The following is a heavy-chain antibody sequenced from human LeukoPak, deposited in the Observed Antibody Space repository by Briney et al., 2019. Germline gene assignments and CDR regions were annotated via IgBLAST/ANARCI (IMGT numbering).Heavy chain of an antibody. CDR2: IQPGNPEI. D-gene: IGHD3-22*01. J-gene: IGHJ4*02. CDR3: ARRHYYYDRSGFYYYFDT. Sequence: GESLKISCQASEYSFTSYWIGWVRQMPGEGLEWVGNIQPGNPEIRYSPSFQGQVTLSADKSISTAYLQWSSLKASDTAMYYCARRHYYYDRSGFYYYFDTWGQGTQVTVTS. V-gene: IGHV5-51*01. CDR1: EYSFTSYW.